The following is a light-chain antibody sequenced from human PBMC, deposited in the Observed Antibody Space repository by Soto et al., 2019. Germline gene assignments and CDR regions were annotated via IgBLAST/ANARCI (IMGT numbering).Light chain of an antibody. CDR2: GAS. J-gene: IGKJ1*01. CDR3: QQYGSSPPWT. CDR1: QSLSSSY. Sequence: EIVLTQSPGTLSLSPGERATLSCRASQSLSSSYLAWYQQKPGQAPRLLIYGASTRATGIPDRFSGSGSGTDFSLTISRLEPGDFAVYYCQQYGSSPPWTFGQGAKVEIK. V-gene: IGKV3-20*01.